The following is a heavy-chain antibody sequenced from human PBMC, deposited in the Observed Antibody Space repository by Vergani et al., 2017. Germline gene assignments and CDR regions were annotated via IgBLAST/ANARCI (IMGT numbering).Heavy chain of an antibody. V-gene: IGHV5-10-1*01. CDR2: IDPSDSYT. CDR3: ARQVAVAGKWWGPYYYYGMDV. D-gene: IGHD6-19*01. CDR1: GYSFTSYW. J-gene: IGHJ6*02. Sequence: DVQLVQSGTEVKKPGESLRISCTGSGYSFTSYWISWVRQMPGKGLEWMGRIDPSDSYTHYSPSFQGHVTISADKSISTAYLQWSSLKASDTAMYYCARQVAVAGKWWGPYYYYGMDVWGQGTTVTVSS.